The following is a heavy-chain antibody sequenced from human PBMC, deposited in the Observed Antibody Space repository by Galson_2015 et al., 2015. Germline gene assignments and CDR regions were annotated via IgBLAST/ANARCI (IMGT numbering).Heavy chain of an antibody. V-gene: IGHV4-34*01. CDR1: GGSFSGHC. Sequence: ETLSLTCAVYGGSFSGHCCSWLRQPPGKGLEWIGEIDDSGSTNYNPSLKSRVTISLDTPKNLFSLRLSSVTAADTAVYYCARGLPEWHYYMDVWGKGTTVTVSS. D-gene: IGHD3-3*01. J-gene: IGHJ6*03. CDR2: IDDSGST. CDR3: ARGLPEWHYYMDV.